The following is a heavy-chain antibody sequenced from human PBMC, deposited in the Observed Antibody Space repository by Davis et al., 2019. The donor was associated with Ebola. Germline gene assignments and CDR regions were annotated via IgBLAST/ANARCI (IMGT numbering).Heavy chain of an antibody. D-gene: IGHD3-16*01. CDR3: ARRITVYYYMDV. V-gene: IGHV4-39*07. CDR1: GGSISSSSYY. Sequence: SETLSLTCTVSGGSISSSSYYWGWIRQPPGKGLEWIGEIYHSGSTNYNPSLKSRVTISVDRSKNQFSLKLNSVTAADTAVYFCARRITVYYYMDVWGEGTTVTVSS. CDR2: IYHSGST. J-gene: IGHJ6*03.